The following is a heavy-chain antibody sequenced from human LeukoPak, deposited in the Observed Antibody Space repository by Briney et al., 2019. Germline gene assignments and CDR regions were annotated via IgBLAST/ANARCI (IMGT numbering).Heavy chain of an antibody. CDR3: AKGTYCSGGSCYSLLLDY. Sequence: GGSLRLSCAASGFTFSSYGMYWVRQAPGKGLEWVAFIRYDGSNKYYADSVKGRFTISRDNSKNTLYLQMNSLRAEDTAVYYCAKGTYCSGGSCYSLLLDYWGQGTLVTVSS. J-gene: IGHJ4*02. CDR1: GFTFSSYG. CDR2: IRYDGSNK. D-gene: IGHD2-15*01. V-gene: IGHV3-30*02.